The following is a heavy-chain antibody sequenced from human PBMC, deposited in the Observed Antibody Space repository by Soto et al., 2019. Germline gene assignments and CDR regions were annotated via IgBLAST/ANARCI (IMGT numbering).Heavy chain of an antibody. V-gene: IGHV1-69*08. CDR1: ADTFTSYT. D-gene: IGHD3-10*01. Sequence: QVQLVQSGAEVKKPGSSVKVPFKASADTFTSYTVTWVRQAPGQGLEWVGRVIPILGASNFSQKFQGRVTISADKSTDTAYMVLTGLTSEDTAVYYCARSRGSYYSNFDSWGQGTLVTVSS. J-gene: IGHJ4*02. CDR2: VIPILGAS. CDR3: ARSRGSYYSNFDS.